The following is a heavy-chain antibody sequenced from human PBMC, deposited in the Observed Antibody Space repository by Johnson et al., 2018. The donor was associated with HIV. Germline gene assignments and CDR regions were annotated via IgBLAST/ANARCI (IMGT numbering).Heavy chain of an antibody. Sequence: VQLVESGGGVVQPGGSLRLSCAASGFTFSSYGMHWVRQAPGKGLEWVAFIRYDGSNKYYADSVKGRFTISRDNSKNTLYLQMNSLRAEDTAVYYCAKDPTYDSSGYYGDAFDIWGQGTMVTVSS. CDR2: IRYDGSNK. CDR3: AKDPTYDSSGYYGDAFDI. CDR1: GFTFSSYG. D-gene: IGHD3-22*01. V-gene: IGHV3-30*02. J-gene: IGHJ3*02.